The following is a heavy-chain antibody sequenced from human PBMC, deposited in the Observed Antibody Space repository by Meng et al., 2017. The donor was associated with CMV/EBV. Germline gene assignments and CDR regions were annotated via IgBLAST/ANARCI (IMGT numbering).Heavy chain of an antibody. CDR2: INPNSGGT. D-gene: IGHD3-22*01. Sequence: ASVKVSCKASGYTFTGYYMHWMRQAPGQGLEWMGWINPNSGGTNYAQKFQGRVTMTRDTSISTAYMELSRLRSDDTAVYYCARDSKYYYDSSGYYYVSWWFDPWGQGTLVTVSS. V-gene: IGHV1-2*02. CDR1: GYTFTGYY. J-gene: IGHJ5*02. CDR3: ARDSKYYYDSSGYYYVSWWFDP.